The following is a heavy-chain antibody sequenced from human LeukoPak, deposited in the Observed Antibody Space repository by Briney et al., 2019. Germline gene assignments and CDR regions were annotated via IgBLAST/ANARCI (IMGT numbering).Heavy chain of an antibody. Sequence: PSETLSLTCTVSGGSISSGSYYWSWIRQPAGKGLEWIGRIYTSGSTNYNPSLKSRVTISVDTSKNQFSLKLSSVTAADTAVYYCAREETRPSYGYYYYYMDVWGKGTTVTISS. CDR3: AREETRPSYGYYYYYMDV. CDR2: IYTSGST. CDR1: GGSISSGSYY. J-gene: IGHJ6*03. V-gene: IGHV4-61*02. D-gene: IGHD6-6*01.